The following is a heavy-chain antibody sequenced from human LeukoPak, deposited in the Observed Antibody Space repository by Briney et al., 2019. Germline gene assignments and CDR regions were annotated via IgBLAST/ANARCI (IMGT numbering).Heavy chain of an antibody. J-gene: IGHJ3*02. Sequence: GGSLRLSCAASGFXFSSYWIHWVRQAPGKGLVWVSRINSDGSSTSYADSVKGRFAISRDNAKNTLYLQMNSLRAEDMAVYYCARDVYYGSGSYSNDAFDIWGQGTIVTVSS. CDR3: ARDVYYGSGSYSNDAFDI. D-gene: IGHD3-10*01. V-gene: IGHV3-74*01. CDR2: INSDGSST. CDR1: GFXFSSYW.